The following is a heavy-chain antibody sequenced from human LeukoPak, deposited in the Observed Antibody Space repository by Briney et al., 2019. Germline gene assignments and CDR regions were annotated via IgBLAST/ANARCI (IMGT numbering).Heavy chain of an antibody. CDR3: ARGPSYYDSSGYSPGAFDI. V-gene: IGHV3-30-3*01. D-gene: IGHD3-22*01. J-gene: IGHJ3*02. CDR2: ISYDGSNK. Sequence: GGSLRLSCAASGFTFSSYAMHWVRQAPGKGLEWVAVISYDGSNKYYADSVKGRFTISRDNSKNTLYLQMNSLRAEDTAVYYCARGPSYYDSSGYSPGAFDIWGQGTMVTVSS. CDR1: GFTFSSYA.